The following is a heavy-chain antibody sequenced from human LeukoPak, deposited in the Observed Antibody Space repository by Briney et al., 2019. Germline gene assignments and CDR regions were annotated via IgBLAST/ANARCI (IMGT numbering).Heavy chain of an antibody. CDR1: GGSISSYY. D-gene: IGHD2-2*01. CDR3: AEQGYCSSTSCRTGGY. CDR2: IYYSGST. V-gene: IGHV4-59*04. J-gene: IGHJ4*02. Sequence: SETLSLTCTVSGGSISSYYWSWIRQPPGKGLEWIGYIYYSGSTYYNPSLKSRVTISVDTSKNQFSLKLSSVTAADTAVYYCAEQGYCSSTSCRTGGYWGQGTLVTVSS.